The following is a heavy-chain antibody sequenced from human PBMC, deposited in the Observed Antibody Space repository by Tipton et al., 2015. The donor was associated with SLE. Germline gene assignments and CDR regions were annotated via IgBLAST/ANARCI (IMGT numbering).Heavy chain of an antibody. CDR3: ARDIMITFGGAKGGVDY. CDR1: GGTFSSYA. Sequence: QVQLVQSGAEVKKPGSSVKVSCKASGGTFSSYAISWVRQAPGQGLEWMGGIIPIFGTANYAQKFQGRVTITADESTSTAYMELRSLRSDDTAVYYCARDIMITFGGAKGGVDYWGQGTLVTVSS. J-gene: IGHJ4*02. D-gene: IGHD3-16*01. V-gene: IGHV1-69*01. CDR2: IIPIFGTA.